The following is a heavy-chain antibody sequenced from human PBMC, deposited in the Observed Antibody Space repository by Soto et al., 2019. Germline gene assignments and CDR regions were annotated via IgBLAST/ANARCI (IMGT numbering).Heavy chain of an antibody. CDR1: GGSNSSYY. Sequence: SETLSLTCTVSGGSNSSYYWSWIRQPPGKGLEWIGYISYSGSTNYNPSLKSRVTIFVHTSKNQFSLRLNSVTAADTAVYYCARARNLLTGYYKGGFYYFDYWGQGTLVTVSS. J-gene: IGHJ4*02. CDR2: ISYSGST. D-gene: IGHD3-9*01. CDR3: ARARNLLTGYYKGGFYYFDY. V-gene: IGHV4-59*01.